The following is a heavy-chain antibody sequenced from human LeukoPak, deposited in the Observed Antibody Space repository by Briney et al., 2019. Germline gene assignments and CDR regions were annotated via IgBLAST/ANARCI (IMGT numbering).Heavy chain of an antibody. D-gene: IGHD1-26*01. J-gene: IGHJ3*02. CDR2: ISGSGGST. V-gene: IGHV3-23*01. CDR3: ARDLFGGTYFTLYAFDI. Sequence: GGSLRLSCAASGFTFSSYGMSWVRQAPGKGLEWVSAISGSGGSTYYADSVKGRFTISRDNAKNSLYLQMNSLRAEDTAVYYCARDLFGGTYFTLYAFDIWGQGTMVTVSS. CDR1: GFTFSSYG.